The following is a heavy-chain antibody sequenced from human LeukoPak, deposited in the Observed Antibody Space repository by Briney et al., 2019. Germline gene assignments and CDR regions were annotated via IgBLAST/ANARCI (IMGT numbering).Heavy chain of an antibody. V-gene: IGHV1-46*01. D-gene: IGHD2-2*01. Sequence: ASAKVSCKASGYTFTTYYMHWVRQAPGQGLEWMGIINPSGGSTSYAQKFQGRVTMTRDTSTSTVYMELSSLRSEDTAVYYCARDPWGRGYCSTTSCQNLGGNDAFDIWGQGTMVTVSS. CDR1: GYTFTTYY. CDR3: ARDPWGRGYCSTTSCQNLGGNDAFDI. J-gene: IGHJ3*02. CDR2: INPSGGST.